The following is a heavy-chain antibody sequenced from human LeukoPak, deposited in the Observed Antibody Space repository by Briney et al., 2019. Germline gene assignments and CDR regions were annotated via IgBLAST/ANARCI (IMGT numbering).Heavy chain of an antibody. V-gene: IGHV3-33*01. CDR2: IWYDGSNK. CDR1: GFTFSNYG. J-gene: IGHJ1*01. CDR3: ATTASRGPQSAEYFQY. Sequence: GGFLRLSCAASGFTFSNYGMHWVRQAPGKGLEWVAVIWYDGSNKYCSDSVKGRFTISRDNSKNTLYLQMNSLRAEDTAVYYCATTASRGPQSAEYFQYWGQGTLVTVSS.